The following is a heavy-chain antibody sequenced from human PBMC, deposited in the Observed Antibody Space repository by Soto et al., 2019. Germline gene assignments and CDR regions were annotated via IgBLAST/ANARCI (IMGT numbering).Heavy chain of an antibody. Sequence: QVQVVQSGAEVKKPGASVKISCKASGYSFTTYAMHWVRQAPGQRLEWMAWINGGNGNTKYSQKFQDRVTITRDTSANIAYMELSSLRSEDSAVYYCARGKVMEDNYYYHGMDVWGQGTTVSFSS. V-gene: IGHV1-3*01. CDR3: ARGKVMEDNYYYHGMDV. CDR1: GYSFTTYA. D-gene: IGHD1-1*01. J-gene: IGHJ6*02. CDR2: INGGNGNT.